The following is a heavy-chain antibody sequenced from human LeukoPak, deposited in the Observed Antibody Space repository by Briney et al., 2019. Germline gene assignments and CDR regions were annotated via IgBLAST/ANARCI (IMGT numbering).Heavy chain of an antibody. CDR1: GFTFSSYA. V-gene: IGHV3-30*04. CDR3: ARAHNYYDSSCIDY. D-gene: IGHD3-22*01. Sequence: GRSLRLSCAASGFTFSSYAMHWVRQAPGKGLEWVAVISYDGSNKYYADSVKGRFTISRDNSKNTLYLQMNSLRAEDTAVYYCARAHNYYDSSCIDYWGQGTLVTVSS. CDR2: ISYDGSNK. J-gene: IGHJ4*02.